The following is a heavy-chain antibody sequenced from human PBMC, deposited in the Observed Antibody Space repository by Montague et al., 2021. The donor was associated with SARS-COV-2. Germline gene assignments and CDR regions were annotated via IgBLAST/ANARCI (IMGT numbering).Heavy chain of an antibody. CDR2: LHYRGST. J-gene: IGHJ5*02. V-gene: IGHV4-39*01. CDR1: LHSGVGERRR. Sequence: SETLSLTCAGDLHSGVGERRRRSENHQSQLQAPHRIGCLHYRGSTYYNPSLKSRVTISVDTSKNQFSLKLSSVTAADTAVYYCARHLVYCSSTSCYEGRFDPWGQGNLVTVSS. CDR3: ARHLVYCSSTSCYEGRFDP. D-gene: IGHD2-2*01.